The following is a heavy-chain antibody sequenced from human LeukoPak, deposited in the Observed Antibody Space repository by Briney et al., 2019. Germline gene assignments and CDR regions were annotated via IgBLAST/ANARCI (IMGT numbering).Heavy chain of an antibody. Sequence: PGGSLRLPCAASGFTFSSYAMSWVRQAPGKGLEWVSGISGSGGSTYYADSVKGRFTISRDNSKNTLYLQMNSLRAEDTAVYYCADRGRSSIWYYFDYWRQGTLVTVSS. V-gene: IGHV3-23*01. CDR3: ADRGRSSIWYYFDY. J-gene: IGHJ4*02. D-gene: IGHD6-13*01. CDR1: GFTFSSYA. CDR2: ISGSGGST.